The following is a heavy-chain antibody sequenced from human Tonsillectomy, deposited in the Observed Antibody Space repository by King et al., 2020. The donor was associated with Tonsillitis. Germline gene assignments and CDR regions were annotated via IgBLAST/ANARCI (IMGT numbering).Heavy chain of an antibody. Sequence: VQLVESGGGLVKPGGSLRLSCTASGFTFSSHSMNWVRQAPGKGLEWVSSINSRSYTYHADSVRGRFTISRDNAKNSLYLQMNSLRAENTAVYYCARGSGPENWFHPWGQGTLVTVSS. J-gene: IGHJ5*02. CDR2: INSRSYT. D-gene: IGHD3-10*01. V-gene: IGHV3-21*01. CDR1: GFTFSSHS. CDR3: ARGSGPENWFHP.